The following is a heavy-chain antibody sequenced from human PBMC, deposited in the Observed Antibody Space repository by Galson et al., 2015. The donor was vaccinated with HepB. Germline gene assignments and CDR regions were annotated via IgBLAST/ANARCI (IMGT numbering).Heavy chain of an antibody. CDR3: ARARKALGSSSSVGMDV. CDR2: INPNRGGT. CDR1: GYTFTGYY. D-gene: IGHD6-6*01. J-gene: IGHJ6*02. V-gene: IGHV1-2*02. Sequence: QSGAEVKKPGESLKISCKASGYTFTGYYMHWVRQAPGQGLEWMGWINPNRGGTNYAQKFQGRVTMTRDTSISTAYMELSRLRSDDTAVYYCARARKALGSSSSVGMDVWGQGTTVTVSS.